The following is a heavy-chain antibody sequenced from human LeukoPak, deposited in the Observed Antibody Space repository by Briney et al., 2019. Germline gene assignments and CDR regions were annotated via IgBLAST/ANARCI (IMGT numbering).Heavy chain of an antibody. CDR1: GGTFSSYA. D-gene: IGHD2-15*01. J-gene: IGHJ4*02. V-gene: IGHV1-69*05. CDR3: AREDCSGGSCYYGGPFDY. CDR2: IIPISGTT. Sequence: SVKVSCKASGGTFSSYAITWVRQAPGQGLEWMGRIIPISGTTKYAQKFQGRVTITTDESTSTTYMDLSSLRSEDTAVYYCAREDCSGGSCYYGGPFDYWGQGTLVTVSS.